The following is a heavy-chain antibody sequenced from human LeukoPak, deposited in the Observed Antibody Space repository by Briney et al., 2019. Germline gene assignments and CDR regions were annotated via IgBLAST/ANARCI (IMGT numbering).Heavy chain of an antibody. J-gene: IGHJ4*02. CDR1: GFTFSSYS. CDR2: ISSSSSYI. D-gene: IGHD1-26*01. V-gene: IGHV3-21*01. Sequence: GGSLRLSCAASGFTFSSYSMNWVRQAPGKGLEWVSSISSSSSYIYYADSVKGRFTISRDNAKNSLYLQMNSLRAEDTAVYYCARWVGATTNYFDYWGQGTLVTVSS. CDR3: ARWVGATTNYFDY.